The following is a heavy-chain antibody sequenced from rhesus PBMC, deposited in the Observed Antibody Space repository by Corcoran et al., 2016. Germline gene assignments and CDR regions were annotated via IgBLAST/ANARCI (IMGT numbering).Heavy chain of an antibody. V-gene: IGHV3S11*01. CDR3: TRRGVTRALDY. Sequence: EVQLVESGGGLVQPGGSLRLSCAASGFTFSNYWMSWVRQAPGKGLEWVGFIKNKADGGTAAYVESVKGRFTNSRDDSKNTLYLQMNSLKTEDTAVYYCTRRGVTRALDYWGQGVLVTVSS. CDR1: GFTFSNYW. J-gene: IGHJ4*01. D-gene: IGHD4-23*01. CDR2: IKNKADGGTA.